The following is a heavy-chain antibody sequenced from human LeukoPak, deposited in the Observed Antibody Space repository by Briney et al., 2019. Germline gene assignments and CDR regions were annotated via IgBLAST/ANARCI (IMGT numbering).Heavy chain of an antibody. CDR3: ARVGGYSYGKRVFDY. Sequence: SETLSLTCTVSGGSISSYYWSWIRQPPGKGLEWIGYIYYSGSTYYNPSLKSRVTISVDTSKNQFSLKLSSVTAADTAVYYCARVGGYSYGKRVFDYWGQGTLVTVSS. CDR2: IYYSGST. D-gene: IGHD5-18*01. CDR1: GGSISSYY. J-gene: IGHJ4*02. V-gene: IGHV4-59*01.